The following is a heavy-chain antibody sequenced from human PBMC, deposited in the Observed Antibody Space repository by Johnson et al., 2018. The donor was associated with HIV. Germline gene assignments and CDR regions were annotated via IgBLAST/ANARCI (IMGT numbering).Heavy chain of an antibody. CDR3: AKARGYSYGGDAFDI. V-gene: IGHV3-30*04. CDR1: EFTFSNYA. CDR2: ISYDGTNK. D-gene: IGHD5-18*01. Sequence: VQVVESGGGVVQPGRSLRLSCAASEFTFSNYAIHWVRQAPGKGLEWVAVISYDGTNKYYADSVKGRFTISRDNSKNTLYLQMNSLRAEDTAVYYCAKARGYSYGGDAFDIWGQGTMVTVSS. J-gene: IGHJ3*02.